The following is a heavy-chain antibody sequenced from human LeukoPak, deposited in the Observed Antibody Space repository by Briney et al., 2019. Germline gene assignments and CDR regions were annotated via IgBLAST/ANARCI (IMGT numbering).Heavy chain of an antibody. J-gene: IGHJ4*02. CDR2: INHSGGT. CDR3: ARGAPTDY. CDR1: GGSFSGYY. V-gene: IGHV4-34*01. Sequence: SETLSLTCAVYGGSFSGYYWSWIRQPPGKGLEWIGEINHSGGTNYNPSLKSRVTISVDTSKNQFSLKLSSVTAADTVVYYCARGAPTDYWGQGTLVTVSS.